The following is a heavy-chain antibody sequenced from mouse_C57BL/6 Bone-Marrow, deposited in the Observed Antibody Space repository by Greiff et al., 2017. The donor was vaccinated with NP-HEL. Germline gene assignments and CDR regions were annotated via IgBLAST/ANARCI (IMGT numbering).Heavy chain of an antibody. J-gene: IGHJ1*03. CDR2: IRNKANGYTT. CDR3: ASGTYWYFDV. CDR1: GFTFTDYY. D-gene: IGHD2-14*01. Sequence: EVKVEESGGGLVQPGGSLSLSCAASGFTFTDYYMSWVRQPPGMALEWLGFIRNKANGYTTEYSASVKGRFTISRDNSQSILYLQMNALRAEDSATYYCASGTYWYFDVWGTGTTVTVSS. V-gene: IGHV7-3*01.